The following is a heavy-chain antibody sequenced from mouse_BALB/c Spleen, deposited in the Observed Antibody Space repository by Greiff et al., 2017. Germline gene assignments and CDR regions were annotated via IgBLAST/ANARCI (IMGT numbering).Heavy chain of an antibody. CDR1: GFTFSSFG. Sequence: EVQVVESGGGLVQPGGSRKLSCAASGFTFSSFGMHWVRQAPEKGLEWVAYISSGSSTIYYADTVKGRFTISRDNPKNTLFLQMTSLRSEDTAMYYCARRGSSTYAMDYWGQGTSVTVSA. CDR3: ARRGSSTYAMDY. J-gene: IGHJ4*01. V-gene: IGHV5-17*02. CDR2: ISSGSSTI. D-gene: IGHD1-1*01.